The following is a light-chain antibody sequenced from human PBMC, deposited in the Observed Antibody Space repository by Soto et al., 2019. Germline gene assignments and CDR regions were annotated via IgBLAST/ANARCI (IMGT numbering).Light chain of an antibody. V-gene: IGKV1-8*01. CDR2: AAS. Sequence: AIRMTQSPSSLSASTGDRVTITCRASQGISSYLAWYQQKPGKAPKLLIYAASTLQSGVPSRFSGSGSGTDFTLTISCLQSEDFANYSCQQSYSTTPTFGQGNKVHIK. CDR3: QQSYSTTPT. CDR1: QGISSY. J-gene: IGKJ1*01.